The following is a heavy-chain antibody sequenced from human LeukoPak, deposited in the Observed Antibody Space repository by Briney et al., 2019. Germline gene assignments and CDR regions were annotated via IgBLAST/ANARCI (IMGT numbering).Heavy chain of an antibody. Sequence: GASVKVSCKASGYTFTSYGISWVRQAPGQGLEWMGWISGYNGNTNYAQKFQGRVTMTTDTSTSTAYMELSSLRSEDTAVYYCASRATGNDYWGQGTLVTVSS. CDR2: ISGYNGNT. V-gene: IGHV1-18*01. CDR3: ASRATGNDY. CDR1: GYTFTSYG. D-gene: IGHD5-12*01. J-gene: IGHJ4*02.